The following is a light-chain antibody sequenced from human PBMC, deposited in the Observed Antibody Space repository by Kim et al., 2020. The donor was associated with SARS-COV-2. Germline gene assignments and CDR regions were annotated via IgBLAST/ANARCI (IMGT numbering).Light chain of an antibody. V-gene: IGKV1-5*03. CDR2: KAS. J-gene: IGKJ1*01. Sequence: DIQMTQSPSTLPASVGDRVTITCRASQTISSWLAWYQQKPGKAPKLLIYKASNLESGVPSRFSGSGSGTEFTLTISSLQPDDFATYYCQQYLHYTWTFGQGTKVDIK. CDR1: QTISSW. CDR3: QQYLHYTWT.